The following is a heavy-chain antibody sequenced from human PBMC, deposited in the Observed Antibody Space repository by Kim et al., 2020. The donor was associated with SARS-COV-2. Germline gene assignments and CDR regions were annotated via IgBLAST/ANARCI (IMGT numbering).Heavy chain of an antibody. CDR3: ARDLDGYNGNYYYYYGMDV. V-gene: IGHV3-11*04. J-gene: IGHJ6*02. D-gene: IGHD5-12*01. Sequence: GRFTHSRDHAKNSLYLQMNSLRAEDTAVYYCARDLDGYNGNYYYYYGMDVWGQGTTVTVSS.